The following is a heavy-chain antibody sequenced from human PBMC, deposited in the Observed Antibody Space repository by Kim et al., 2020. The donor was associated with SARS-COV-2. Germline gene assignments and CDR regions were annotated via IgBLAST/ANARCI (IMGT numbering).Heavy chain of an antibody. V-gene: IGHV3-9*01. CDR2: ISWNSGSI. D-gene: IGHD3-10*01. CDR1: GFTFDDYA. CDR3: ASLKGSLRY. Sequence: GGSLRLSCAASGFTFDDYAMHWVRQAPGKGLEWVSGISWNSGSIGYADSVKGRFTISRDNAKNSLYLQMNSLRAEDTALHYCASLKGSLRYWGQGTLVTVSS. J-gene: IGHJ4*02.